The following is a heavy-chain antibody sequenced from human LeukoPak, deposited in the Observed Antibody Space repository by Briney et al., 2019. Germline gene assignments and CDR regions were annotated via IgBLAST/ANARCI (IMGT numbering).Heavy chain of an antibody. D-gene: IGHD5-18*01. CDR1: GFTFSSYS. Sequence: GGSLRLSCAASGFTFSSYSMNWVRQAPGKGLEWVSYISSSSNTIYYADSVKGRFTISRDNAKNSLYLQMNSLRAEDAAVYYCARVGIQLCVDYWGQGTLVTVSS. CDR3: ARVGIQLCVDY. J-gene: IGHJ4*02. V-gene: IGHV3-48*01. CDR2: ISSSSNTI.